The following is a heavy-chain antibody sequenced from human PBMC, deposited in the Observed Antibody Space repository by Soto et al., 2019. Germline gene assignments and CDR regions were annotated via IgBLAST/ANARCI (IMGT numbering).Heavy chain of an antibody. CDR1: GYTFTSYD. Sequence: ASVKVSCKASGYTFTSYDINWVRQATGQGLEWMGWMNPNSGNTGYAQKFQGRVTMTRNTSISTAYMELSSLRSEDTAVYYCARGQYDFWSVLVEDALDIWGQGTMVTVSS. V-gene: IGHV1-8*01. CDR3: ARGQYDFWSVLVEDALDI. CDR2: MNPNSGNT. J-gene: IGHJ3*02. D-gene: IGHD3-3*01.